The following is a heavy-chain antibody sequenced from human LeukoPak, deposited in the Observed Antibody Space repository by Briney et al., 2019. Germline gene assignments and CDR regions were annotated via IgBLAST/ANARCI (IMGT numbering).Heavy chain of an antibody. V-gene: IGHV3-66*01. CDR2: IYIGGDT. J-gene: IGHJ4*02. CDR1: GFSFRSKY. CDR3: ARGGDGGYDFDY. Sequence: GGSLRLSCAASGFSFRSKYMSWVRQAPGKGLEWVSVIYIGGDTYYADSVKGRFTISRDNSKNTLYLQMNTLRVEDTAVYFCARGGDGGYDFDYWGLGTLVTVSS. D-gene: IGHD5-12*01.